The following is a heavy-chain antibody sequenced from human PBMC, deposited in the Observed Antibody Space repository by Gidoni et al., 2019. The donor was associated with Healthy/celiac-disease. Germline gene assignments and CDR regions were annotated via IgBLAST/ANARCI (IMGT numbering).Heavy chain of an antibody. Sequence: QVQLVQSGAEVKKPGSSVKVSCKASGGTFSSYAISWVRQAPGQGLEWMGRIIPILGIANYAQKFQGRVTITADKSTSTAYMELSSLRSEDTAVYYCARGHKYYYDSTWSTEIYIWGQGTMVTVSS. D-gene: IGHD3-22*01. V-gene: IGHV1-69*09. CDR3: ARGHKYYYDSTWSTEIYI. CDR1: GGTFSSYA. J-gene: IGHJ3*02. CDR2: IIPILGIA.